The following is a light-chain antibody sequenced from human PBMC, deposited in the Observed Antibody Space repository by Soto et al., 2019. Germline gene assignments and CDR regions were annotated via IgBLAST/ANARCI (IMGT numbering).Light chain of an antibody. CDR1: SSNIGNNY. V-gene: IGLV1-51*01. J-gene: IGLJ1*01. CDR3: GTWDSSLSVHV. Sequence: QSFLTQPPSVSAAPGQKVTISCSGTSSNIGNNYVSWYQQLPGTAPKLLIYDNNKRPSGIPDRFSGSKSGTSATLGITGLQTGDEADYYCGTWDSSLSVHVFGTGTKVTVL. CDR2: DNN.